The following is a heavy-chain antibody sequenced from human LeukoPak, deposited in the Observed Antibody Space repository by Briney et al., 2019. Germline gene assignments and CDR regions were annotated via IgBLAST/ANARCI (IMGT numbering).Heavy chain of an antibody. Sequence: GGSLRLTCAASGFIFSRHWMHWVRQAPGKGLVWVARIANDGGDPIYADSVKGRFTISRDNSKNTLYLQMNSLRAEDTAVYYCAKHYYDGSQLFDYWGQGTLVTVSS. CDR1: GFIFSRHW. CDR2: IANDGGDP. D-gene: IGHD3-22*01. J-gene: IGHJ4*02. V-gene: IGHV3-74*01. CDR3: AKHYYDGSQLFDY.